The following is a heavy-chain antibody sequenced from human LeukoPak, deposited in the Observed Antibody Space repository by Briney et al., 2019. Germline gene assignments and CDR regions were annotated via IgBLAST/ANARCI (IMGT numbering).Heavy chain of an antibody. CDR1: GFTLSSYW. D-gene: IGHD3-16*01. J-gene: IGHJ3*02. V-gene: IGHV3-64*01. CDR3: ARDRVGGWAFDI. CDR2: ISENGGRT. Sequence: GGSLRLSCAASGFTLSSYWMHWVRQAPGKGLEYVSAISENGGRTYYANSVKGRFTNSRDNSKNTLYLQMDSLRAEDMAVYYCARDRVGGWAFDIWGQGAMVTVSS.